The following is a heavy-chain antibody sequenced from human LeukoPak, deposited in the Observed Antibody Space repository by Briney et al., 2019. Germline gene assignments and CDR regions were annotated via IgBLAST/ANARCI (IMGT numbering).Heavy chain of an antibody. CDR2: ISYSAIT. Sequence: SETLSLTCAVFGFPISSGFSWAWIRQSPGKGLDWVASISYSAITYYKPSLESRLFISADTSKNQFSVRLTSVTAADTAVYYCARVGAVPGIDPWGQGILVTVSS. D-gene: IGHD3-16*01. CDR3: ARVGAVPGIDP. J-gene: IGHJ5*02. CDR1: GFPISSGFS. V-gene: IGHV4-38-2*01.